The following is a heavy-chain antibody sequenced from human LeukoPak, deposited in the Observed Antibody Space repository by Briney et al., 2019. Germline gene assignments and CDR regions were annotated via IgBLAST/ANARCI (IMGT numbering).Heavy chain of an antibody. CDR2: IIPIFGTA. CDR1: GGAFSNYA. Sequence: ASVKVSCKASGGAFSNYAISWVRQAPGQGLEWMGGIIPIFGTANYALKFQGRVTITADKSTSTAYMELSSLRSEDTAVYYCARDLGGTTVVTGPFQHWGQGTLVTVSS. CDR3: ARDLGGTTVVTGPFQH. V-gene: IGHV1-69*06. D-gene: IGHD4-23*01. J-gene: IGHJ1*01.